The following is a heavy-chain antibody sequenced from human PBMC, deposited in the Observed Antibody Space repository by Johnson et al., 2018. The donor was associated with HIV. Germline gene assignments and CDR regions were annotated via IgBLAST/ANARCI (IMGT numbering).Heavy chain of an antibody. D-gene: IGHD6-19*01. V-gene: IGHV3-33*01. Sequence: QVQLVESGGGVVQPERSLRLSCAASGFTFSGYGMHWVRQAPGQGLEWVAVIWYAGSKRYYADSAKGRFTISRDNSKNAVYLQMNSLGAEDTAVYYCQGSDWSTDRYDAFDIWGQGTMVTVSS. CDR2: IWYAGSKR. CDR1: GFTFSGYG. J-gene: IGHJ3*02. CDR3: QGSDWSTDRYDAFDI.